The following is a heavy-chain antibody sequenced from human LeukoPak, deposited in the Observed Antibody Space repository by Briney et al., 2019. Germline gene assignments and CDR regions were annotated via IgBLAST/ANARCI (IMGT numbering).Heavy chain of an antibody. Sequence: PGGSLRLSCAASGFTFSSYAMSWVRQAPGKGLEWVSAISGSGGSTYYADSVKGRFTISRDNSKNTLYLQMNSLRAEDTAVYYCAKDSEDSSGWYVYFDYWGQGTLVTVSS. V-gene: IGHV3-23*01. D-gene: IGHD6-19*01. CDR3: AKDSEDSSGWYVYFDY. J-gene: IGHJ4*02. CDR1: GFTFSSYA. CDR2: ISGSGGST.